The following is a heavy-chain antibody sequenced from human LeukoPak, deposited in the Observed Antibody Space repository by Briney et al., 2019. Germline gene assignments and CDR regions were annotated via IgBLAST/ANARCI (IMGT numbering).Heavy chain of an antibody. V-gene: IGHV1-2*02. CDR2: INPNSGGT. D-gene: IGHD6-19*01. J-gene: IGHJ4*02. Sequence: GASVKVSCKASGYTFNGYYKHWVRQAPGQGLEWMGWINPNSGGTNYAQKFQGRVTMTWDTSISTAYMELSRLRSDDTAMYYCARSSGWKYNIDYWGQGTLVTVSS. CDR3: ARSSGWKYNIDY. CDR1: GYTFNGYY.